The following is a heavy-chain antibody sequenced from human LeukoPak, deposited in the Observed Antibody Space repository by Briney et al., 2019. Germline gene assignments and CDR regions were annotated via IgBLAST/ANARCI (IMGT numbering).Heavy chain of an antibody. CDR3: AKGTTFGGVIVTNYFDY. CDR2: ISGRGGRT. CDR1: GLTFSSYG. D-gene: IGHD3-16*02. V-gene: IGHV3-23*01. J-gene: IGHJ4*02. Sequence: GGSLRLSCAASGLTFSSYGMSWVRQAPGKGLEWVSAISGRGGRTYYADSVKGRFTISRDNSKNTLYMQINSLRAEDTAVYYCAKGTTFGGVIVTNYFDYWGQGTLVTVSS.